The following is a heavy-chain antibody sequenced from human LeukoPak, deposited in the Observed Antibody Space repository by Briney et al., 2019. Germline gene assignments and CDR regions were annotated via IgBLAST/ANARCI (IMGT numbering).Heavy chain of an antibody. V-gene: IGHV3-7*01. D-gene: IGHD2-2*01. J-gene: IGHJ4*02. CDR2: IKQDGSEK. CDR3: ARNLYCSSTSCSHY. Sequence: GGSLRLSCAASGFTFSSYWMSWVRQAPGKGLEWVANIKQDGSEKYYVDSVKGRFTISRDNAKNSLYLQMNSLRAEDTAVYYCARNLYCSSTSCSHYWGQGTLVTVSS. CDR1: GFTFSSYW.